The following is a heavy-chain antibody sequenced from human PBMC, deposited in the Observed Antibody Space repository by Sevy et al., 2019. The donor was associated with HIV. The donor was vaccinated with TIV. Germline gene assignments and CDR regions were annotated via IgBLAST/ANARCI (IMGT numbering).Heavy chain of an antibody. Sequence: ASVKVSCKVSGYTLNELSMHWVRQAPGKGLEWMGRFDPEDGETIYAQKFQGRVTMTEDTSTDTAYMELSSLRSEDMAVYYCATAREYYYESSGYFDYWGQGTLVTVSS. CDR3: ATAREYYYESSGYFDY. CDR2: FDPEDGET. CDR1: GYTLNELS. V-gene: IGHV1-24*01. J-gene: IGHJ4*02. D-gene: IGHD3-22*01.